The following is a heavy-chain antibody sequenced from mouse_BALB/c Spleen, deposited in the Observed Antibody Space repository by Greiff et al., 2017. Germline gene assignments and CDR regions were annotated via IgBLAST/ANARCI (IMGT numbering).Heavy chain of an antibody. V-gene: IGHV5-17*02. Sequence: EVQLVESGGGLVQPGGSRKLSCAASGFTFSSFGMHWVRQAPEKGLEWVAYISSGSSNIYYADTVKGRFTISRDNPKNTLFLQMSSLRSEDTAMYYCARSKDGNFYMEVWGEGTTVTVSS. CDR3: ARSKDGNFYMEV. J-gene: IGHJ1*01. CDR1: GFTFSSFG. D-gene: IGHD2-1*01. CDR2: ISSGSSNI.